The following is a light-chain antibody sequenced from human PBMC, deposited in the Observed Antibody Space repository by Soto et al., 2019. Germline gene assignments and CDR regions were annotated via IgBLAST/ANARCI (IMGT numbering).Light chain of an antibody. Sequence: EIVLTQSPATLSLSPGERATLSCRARQSVSSYLAWYQQKPGQAPRLLIYDASNRATGIPARFSGSGSGTDFTLPISSLEPEDFAVYYCQQRSNWPSITFGQGTRLEIK. V-gene: IGKV3-11*01. J-gene: IGKJ5*01. CDR1: QSVSSY. CDR2: DAS. CDR3: QQRSNWPSIT.